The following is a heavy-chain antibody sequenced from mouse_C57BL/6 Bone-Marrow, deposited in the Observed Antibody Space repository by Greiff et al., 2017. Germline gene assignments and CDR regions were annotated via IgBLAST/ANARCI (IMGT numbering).Heavy chain of an antibody. J-gene: IGHJ4*01. CDR3: ARFGGSSFYYYAMDY. CDR2: IHPNSGST. V-gene: IGHV1-64*01. D-gene: IGHD1-1*01. CDR1: GYTFTSYW. Sequence: QVQLQQPGAELVKPGASVKLSCKASGYTFTSYWMHWVKQRPGQGLEWIGMIHPNSGSTNYNEKFKSKPTLTVDKSSSTAYMQLSSLTSEDSAVYYCARFGGSSFYYYAMDYWGQGTSVTVSS.